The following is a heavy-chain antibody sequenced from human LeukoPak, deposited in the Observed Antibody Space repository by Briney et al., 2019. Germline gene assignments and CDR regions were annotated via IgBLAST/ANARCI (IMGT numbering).Heavy chain of an antibody. Sequence: SETLSLTCTVSGGSVSSSSYYWGWIRQPPGKGLEWIGNIYYSGSTDCNPSLKSRVTISVDTSKNQFSLKLSSVTAADTAVYYCARTHRVVYNWFDPWGQGTLVTVSS. CDR3: ARTHRVVYNWFDP. V-gene: IGHV4-39*01. J-gene: IGHJ5*02. CDR1: GGSVSSSSYY. D-gene: IGHD2-15*01. CDR2: IYYSGST.